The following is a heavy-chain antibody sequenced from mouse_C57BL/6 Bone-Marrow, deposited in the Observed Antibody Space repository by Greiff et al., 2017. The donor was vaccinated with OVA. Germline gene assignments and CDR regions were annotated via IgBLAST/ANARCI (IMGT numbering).Heavy chain of an antibody. CDR2: IYPRSGNT. V-gene: IGHV1-81*01. CDR3: ASRVTTVVAPDY. J-gene: IGHJ2*01. Sequence: VKLMESGAELARPGASVKLSCKASGYTFTSYGISWVKQRTGQGLEWIGEIYPRSGNTYYNEKFKGKATLTADKSSSTAYMELRSLTSEDSAVYFCASRVTTVVAPDYWGQGTTLTVSS. CDR1: GYTFTSYG. D-gene: IGHD1-1*01.